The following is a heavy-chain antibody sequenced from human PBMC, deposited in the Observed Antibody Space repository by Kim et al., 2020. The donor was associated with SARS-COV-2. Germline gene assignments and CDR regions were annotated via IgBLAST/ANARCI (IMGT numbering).Heavy chain of an antibody. CDR1: GFTFSSYA. Sequence: GGSLRLSCAASGFTFSSYAMSWVRQAPGKGLEWVSVIYSGGSSTYYADSVKGRFTISRDNSKNTLYLQMNSLRAEDTAVYYCATTRPRGSSSWYKKNYGMDVWGQGTTVTVSS. J-gene: IGHJ6*02. D-gene: IGHD6-13*01. CDR3: ATTRPRGSSSWYKKNYGMDV. V-gene: IGHV3-23*03. CDR2: IYSGGSST.